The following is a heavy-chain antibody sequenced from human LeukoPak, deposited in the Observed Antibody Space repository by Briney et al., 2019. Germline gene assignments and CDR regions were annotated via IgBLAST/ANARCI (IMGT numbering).Heavy chain of an antibody. CDR1: GFTFSSYG. CDR3: ARMVVVVPAAYDY. Sequence: GGSLRLSCAASGFTFSSYGMHWVRQAPGKGLEWVAFIRYDGSNKYYADSVKGRFTISRDNSKNTLYLQMNSLRAEDTAVYYCARMVVVVPAAYDYWGQGTLVTVSS. V-gene: IGHV3-30*02. J-gene: IGHJ4*02. D-gene: IGHD2-2*01. CDR2: IRYDGSNK.